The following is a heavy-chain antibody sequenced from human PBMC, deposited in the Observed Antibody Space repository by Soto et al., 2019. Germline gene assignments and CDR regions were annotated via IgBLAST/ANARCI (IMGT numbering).Heavy chain of an antibody. CDR1: GFTFSSYW. D-gene: IGHD5-12*01. V-gene: IGHV3-7*05. CDR3: ARDPNSGYDRGRNY. CDR2: MNRDGTEK. Sequence: EELLVESGGGLVQPGGSLRLSCAASGFTFSSYWMSWVRQTPGKGLEWVANMNRDGTEKYYVDSVAGRFTISRDNARNALYLLMNNLRVDDTAVYYCARDPNSGYDRGRNYWGQGTLVSVSS. J-gene: IGHJ4*02.